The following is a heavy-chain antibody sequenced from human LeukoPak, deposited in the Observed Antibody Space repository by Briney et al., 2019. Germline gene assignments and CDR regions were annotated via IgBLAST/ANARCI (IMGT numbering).Heavy chain of an antibody. J-gene: IGHJ4*02. Sequence: PGESLRLSCAASGFTLSSYGMNWVRQAPGKGLDWVAFLRYDGSTAFYEDSVKGRFTISRDSSKNTLYLQMNSLTPADTAIYYCAKDPYGGTYPSYFDYWGQGTLVTVSS. CDR3: AKDPYGGTYPSYFDY. CDR1: GFTLSSYG. D-gene: IGHD1-26*01. V-gene: IGHV3-30*02. CDR2: LRYDGSTA.